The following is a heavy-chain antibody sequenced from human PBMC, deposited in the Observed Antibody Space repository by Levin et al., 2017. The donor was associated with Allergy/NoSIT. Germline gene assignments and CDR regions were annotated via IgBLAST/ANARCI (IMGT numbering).Heavy chain of an antibody. J-gene: IGHJ6*02. V-gene: IGHV3-33*01. CDR1: GFTFSNYG. CDR3: ARDSGYRSGWLYGMDV. Sequence: GGSLRLSCAASGFTFSNYGMHWVRQAPGKGLEWVAVIWYDGSNKYYGDSVKGRFTISRDNSKDTLYLQMNSLRAEDTAVYYCARDSGYRSGWLYGMDVWGQGTTVTVSS. CDR2: IWYDGSNK. D-gene: IGHD6-19*01.